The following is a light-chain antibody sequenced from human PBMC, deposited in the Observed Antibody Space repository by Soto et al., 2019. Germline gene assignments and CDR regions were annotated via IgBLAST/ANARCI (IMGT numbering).Light chain of an antibody. CDR3: QQFYSYPLT. J-gene: IGKJ3*01. Sequence: IQLTQSPSSLSASVGDRVTITCRASQVIDKDLAWYQQKPGKAPSLLIYAASSVQHGVPSRFSGCGSGTDFTLTINSLQPADVATYFCQQFYSYPLTFGPGTKVDLK. CDR1: QVIDKD. V-gene: IGKV1-9*01. CDR2: AAS.